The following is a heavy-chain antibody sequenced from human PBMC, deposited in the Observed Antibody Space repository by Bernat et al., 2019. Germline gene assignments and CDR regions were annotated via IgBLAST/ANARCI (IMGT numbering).Heavy chain of an antibody. Sequence: QVQLVQSGAEVKKPGSSVKVSCKASGGTFSSYAISWVRQAPGQGLEWMGGIIPIFGTANYAQKFQGRVTITADKSTSTAYMELSSLRSEETAVYYCARSARRPRDHSYTDYWGQGTLVTVSS. CDR3: ARSARRPRDHSYTDY. CDR2: IIPIFGTA. D-gene: IGHD5-18*01. J-gene: IGHJ4*02. CDR1: GGTFSSYA. V-gene: IGHV1-69*06.